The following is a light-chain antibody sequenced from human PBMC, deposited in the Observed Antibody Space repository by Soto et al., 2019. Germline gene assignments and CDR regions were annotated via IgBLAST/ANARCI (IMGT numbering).Light chain of an antibody. J-gene: IGKJ1*01. Sequence: DIQMTQSPSPLSASVGDRVTITCRASESISRWLAWYQQKPGKVPKLLIYQASSLESGVPSRFSGSGSGTEFTLTISSLQTEDFATYYCQLYSVYSSWTFGQGTKVDIK. CDR2: QAS. V-gene: IGKV1-5*03. CDR1: ESISRW. CDR3: QLYSVYSSWT.